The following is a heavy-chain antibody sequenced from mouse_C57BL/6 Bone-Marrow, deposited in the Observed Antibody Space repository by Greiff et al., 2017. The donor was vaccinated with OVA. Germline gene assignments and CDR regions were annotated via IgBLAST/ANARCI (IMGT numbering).Heavy chain of an antibody. J-gene: IGHJ3*01. CDR2: IDPANGNT. CDR3: PLSYCCGSSYDWFAY. CDR1: GFNIKNTY. D-gene: IGHD1-1*01. Sequence: VQLQQSVAELVRPGASVKLSCTASGFNIKNTYMHWVKQRPEQGLEWIGRIDPANGNTKYAPKVPGKATITADTSSNTAYLQLSSLTSEDTAIYYCPLSYCCGSSYDWFAYWGQGALVTVSA. V-gene: IGHV14-3*01.